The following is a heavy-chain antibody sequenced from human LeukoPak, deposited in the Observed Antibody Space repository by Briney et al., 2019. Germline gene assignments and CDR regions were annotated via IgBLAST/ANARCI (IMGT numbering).Heavy chain of an antibody. J-gene: IGHJ5*02. Sequence: GGSLRLSCAASGFTFNNAWMNWVRQAPGKGLEWVGRIKSKTDGGTTDYAAPVKDRFTISRDDSKNTLYLQMNSLRTEDTAVYYCTTVVAAAVNGWLDPWGQGTLVTVSS. CDR3: TTVVAAAVNGWLDP. CDR2: IKSKTDGGTT. V-gene: IGHV3-15*01. D-gene: IGHD6-13*01. CDR1: GFTFNNAW.